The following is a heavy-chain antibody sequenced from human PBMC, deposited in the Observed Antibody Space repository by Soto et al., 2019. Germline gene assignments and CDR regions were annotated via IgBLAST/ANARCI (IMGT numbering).Heavy chain of an antibody. Sequence: QVQLQESGPGLVKPSDTLSLICAVSGYSISSSNWWGWIRQPPGKGLEWIGNIYYSGSAYYNPSLKXRXTXSXNTSKNQFSLKLTSVTAVDTAVYYCARGDYAKAFDIWGQGTTVTVSS. D-gene: IGHD2-2*01. CDR3: ARGDYAKAFDI. CDR2: IYYSGSA. J-gene: IGHJ3*02. CDR1: GYSISSSNW. V-gene: IGHV4-28*03.